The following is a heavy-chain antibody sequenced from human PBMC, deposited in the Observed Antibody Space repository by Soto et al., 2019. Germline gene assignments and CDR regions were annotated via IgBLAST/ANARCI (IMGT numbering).Heavy chain of an antibody. J-gene: IGHJ5*02. D-gene: IGHD2-15*01. V-gene: IGHV1-69*01. Sequence: QVQLVQSGAEMKRPGSSVKVFCKASGGSFRSFAINWVRQAPGQGLEWMGRIIPIFGTPNYAQKFQGRVMFTADESTRTAYMALSSLRSEDTAVYYCAKGNSGTNWFDPWGQGTLVTVSS. CDR3: AKGNSGTNWFDP. CDR2: IIPIFGTP. CDR1: GGSFRSFA.